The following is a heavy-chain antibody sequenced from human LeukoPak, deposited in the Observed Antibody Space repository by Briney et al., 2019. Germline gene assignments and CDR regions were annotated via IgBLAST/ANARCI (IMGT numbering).Heavy chain of an antibody. Sequence: KPSETLSLTCTVSGVSISSYYWSWIRQPAGKGLEWIGRFYTSGSTNYNPSLKSRVTMSVDTSKNQFSLKLKSVTAADTAVYYCARDRTVVGTYYYYGMAVWGQGTTVTVSS. CDR2: FYTSGST. V-gene: IGHV4-4*07. D-gene: IGHD4-23*01. CDR3: ARDRTVVGTYYYYGMAV. CDR1: GVSISSYY. J-gene: IGHJ6*02.